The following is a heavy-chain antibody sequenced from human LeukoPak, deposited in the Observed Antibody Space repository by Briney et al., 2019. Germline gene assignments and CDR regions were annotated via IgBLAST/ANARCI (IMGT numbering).Heavy chain of an antibody. D-gene: IGHD5-18*01. Sequence: GASVKVSCKASGYTFTGYYMHWVRQAPGQGLEWMGWINPNTGGTNYAQKFQGRVTMTRDTSISTAYMELSSLRSEDTAVYYCATVDTAMANGWFDPWGQGTLVTVSS. V-gene: IGHV1-2*02. J-gene: IGHJ5*02. CDR2: INPNTGGT. CDR1: GYTFTGYY. CDR3: ATVDTAMANGWFDP.